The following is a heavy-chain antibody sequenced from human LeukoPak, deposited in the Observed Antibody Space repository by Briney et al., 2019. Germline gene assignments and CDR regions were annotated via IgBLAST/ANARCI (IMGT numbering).Heavy chain of an antibody. CDR1: GGSISSFD. J-gene: IGHJ4*02. V-gene: IGHV4-59*01. CDR3: ASGGYSGYAFDY. CDR2: IYYSGIT. Sequence: PSETLSLTCTVSGGSISSFDWSWIRQPPGKGLQWIGYIYYSGITRYNPSLKSRVTISVDTSKNQFSLKLSSVTAADAAVYYCASGGYSGYAFDYWGQGILVTVSS. D-gene: IGHD5-12*01.